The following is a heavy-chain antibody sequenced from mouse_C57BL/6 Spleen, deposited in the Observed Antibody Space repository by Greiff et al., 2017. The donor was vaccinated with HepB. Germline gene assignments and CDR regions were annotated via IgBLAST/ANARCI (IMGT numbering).Heavy chain of an antibody. CDR2: INPSSGYT. J-gene: IGHJ2*01. CDR3: ARETGRGYYFDY. D-gene: IGHD4-1*01. CDR1: GYTFTSYT. Sequence: VKLQESGAELARPGASVKMSCKASGYTFTSYTMHWVKQRPGQGLEWIGYINPSSGYTKYNQKFKDKATLTADKSSSTAYMQLSSLTSEDSAVYDCARETGRGYYFDYWGQGTTLTVSS. V-gene: IGHV1-4*01.